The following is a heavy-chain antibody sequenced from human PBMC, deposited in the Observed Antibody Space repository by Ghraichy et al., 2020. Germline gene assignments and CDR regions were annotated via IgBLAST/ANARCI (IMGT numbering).Heavy chain of an antibody. Sequence: SETLSLTCAVYGGSFSGYYWSWIRQPPGKGLEWIGEINHSGSTNYNPSLKSRVTISVDTSKNQFSLKLSSVTAADTAVYYCGRWRRGVITFGGVIGLDYWGQGTLVTVSS. CDR2: INHSGST. J-gene: IGHJ4*02. CDR1: GGSFSGYY. D-gene: IGHD3-16*02. V-gene: IGHV4-34*01. CDR3: GRWRRGVITFGGVIGLDY.